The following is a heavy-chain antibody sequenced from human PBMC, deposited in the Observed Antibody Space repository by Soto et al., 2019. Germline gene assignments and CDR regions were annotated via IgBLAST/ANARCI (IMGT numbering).Heavy chain of an antibody. CDR3: ARGQDDYGDFFDY. V-gene: IGHV4-59*01. Sequence: SETLSLTCTVSGGSLSRYHWRGIRQPPGKGLEWIGYIYYSGSTNYNPSLKSRVTISVDTSKNQFSLKLSSVTAADTAVYYCARGQDDYGDFFDYWGQGTLVTVS. CDR1: GGSLSRYH. D-gene: IGHD4-17*01. J-gene: IGHJ4*02. CDR2: IYYSGST.